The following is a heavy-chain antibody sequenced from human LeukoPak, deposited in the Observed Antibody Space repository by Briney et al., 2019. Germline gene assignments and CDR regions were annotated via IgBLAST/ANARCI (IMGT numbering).Heavy chain of an antibody. CDR1: GLQLSIFP. V-gene: IGHV3-23*01. CDR3: ARDQLLG. Sequence: GGSLRLFCGPSGLQLSIFPMGGARRAPGRALECVSSIRGCGDNTQYAHSVKGRFTISRDNYKDTVCLQMTGQRDEDKAFYYCARDQLLGWGQGALVTVSS. D-gene: IGHD5-18*01. CDR2: IRGCGDNT. J-gene: IGHJ4*02.